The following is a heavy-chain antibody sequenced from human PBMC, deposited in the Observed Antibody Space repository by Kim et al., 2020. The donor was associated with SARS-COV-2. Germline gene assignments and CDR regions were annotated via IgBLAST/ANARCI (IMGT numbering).Heavy chain of an antibody. J-gene: IGHJ2*01. V-gene: IGHV3-7*04. Sequence: GGSLRLSCVASGFTFHTYWMSWVRQTPGKGLEWVANVKQDGSDKYYVDSVRGRITISRDNAKKSLYLHMNSLRAEDTAVYYCARGGWHFDLWGRGTLVTV. CDR2: VKQDGSDK. CDR1: GFTFHTYW. CDR3: ARGGWHFDL.